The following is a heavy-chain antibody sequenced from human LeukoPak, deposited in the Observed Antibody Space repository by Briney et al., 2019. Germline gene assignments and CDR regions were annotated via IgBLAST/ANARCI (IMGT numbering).Heavy chain of an antibody. J-gene: IGHJ4*02. CDR1: GFTFSSYA. Sequence: TGGSLRLSCAASGFTFSSYAMSWVRQAPGKGLEWVSAISGSGGSTYYADSVKGRFTISRDNSKNTLYLQMNSLRAEDTAVYYCAKDFLDLGYYGSGSYYNPDDYWGQGTLVTVSS. D-gene: IGHD3-10*01. CDR3: AKDFLDLGYYGSGSYYNPDDY. CDR2: ISGSGGST. V-gene: IGHV3-23*01.